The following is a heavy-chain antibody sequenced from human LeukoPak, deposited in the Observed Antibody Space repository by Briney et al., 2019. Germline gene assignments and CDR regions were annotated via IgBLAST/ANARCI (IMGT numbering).Heavy chain of an antibody. CDR2: FDPEDGET. Sequence: ASVKVSCKVSGYTLTELSMHWVRQAPGKGLEWMGGFDPEDGETIYAQKFQGRVTVTEDTSTDTAYMELSSLRSEDTAVYYCATVTITMVRGVRYGMDVWGKGTTVTVSS. V-gene: IGHV1-24*01. D-gene: IGHD3-10*01. CDR1: GYTLTELS. J-gene: IGHJ6*04. CDR3: ATVTITMVRGVRYGMDV.